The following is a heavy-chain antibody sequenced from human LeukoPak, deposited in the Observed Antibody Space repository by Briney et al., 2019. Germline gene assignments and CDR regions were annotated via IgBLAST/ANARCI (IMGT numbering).Heavy chain of an antibody. Sequence: SETLSLTCAVYGESFSGYYWSWLRQPPGKGLEWIGSFFLKGSTYYNPSLKSRVTISVDTSKNQFSLTLSSVTAADTAVYYCARVARCTSCFDVDYWGQGTLVTVSS. D-gene: IGHD2-2*01. CDR2: FFLKGST. CDR1: GESFSGYY. J-gene: IGHJ4*02. CDR3: ARVARCTSCFDVDY. V-gene: IGHV4-38-2*01.